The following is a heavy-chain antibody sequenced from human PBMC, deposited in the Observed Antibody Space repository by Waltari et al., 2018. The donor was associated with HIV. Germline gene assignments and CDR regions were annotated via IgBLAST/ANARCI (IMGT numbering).Heavy chain of an antibody. D-gene: IGHD3-22*01. Sequence: EVQLLESGGGLVQPGGSLRLSCAASGFTFSSYAMSWVRQAPGKGLEWVPAISNSGGSTYYADSVKGRFSISRDNSKNTLYLQMNSLRDEDTAVYYCAKDLSSISMIIPRSYFDYWGQGTLVTVSS. CDR2: ISNSGGST. CDR1: GFTFSSYA. V-gene: IGHV3-23*01. J-gene: IGHJ4*02. CDR3: AKDLSSISMIIPRSYFDY.